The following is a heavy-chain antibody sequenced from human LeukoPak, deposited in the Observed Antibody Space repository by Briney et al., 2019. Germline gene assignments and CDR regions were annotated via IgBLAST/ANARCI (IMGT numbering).Heavy chain of an antibody. CDR3: ARELVVVVAATRGWFDP. V-gene: IGHV1-46*01. CDR1: GYTFTSYY. CDR2: INPSGGST. Sequence: ASVMVSCKASGYTFTSYYMHWVRQAPGQGLEWMGIINPSGGSTSYAQKFQGRVTMTRDTSTSTVYMELSSLRSEDTAVYYCARELVVVVAATRGWFDPWGQGTLVTVSS. D-gene: IGHD2-15*01. J-gene: IGHJ5*02.